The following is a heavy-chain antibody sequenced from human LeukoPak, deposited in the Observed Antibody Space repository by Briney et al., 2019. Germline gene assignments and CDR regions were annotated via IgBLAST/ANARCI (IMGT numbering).Heavy chain of an antibody. Sequence: ASVTVCCTSSGYTFTIYGISWVRQAPGQGLEWMGWISAYNGNTNYSQKLQGRVTMTTDTSTSTAYMELRSLRSDDTAVYYCASAPFDAWSGYFPYYMDVWGKGTAVTVSS. CDR1: GYTFTIYG. D-gene: IGHD3-3*01. J-gene: IGHJ6*03. CDR3: ASAPFDAWSGYFPYYMDV. CDR2: ISAYNGNT. V-gene: IGHV1-18*01.